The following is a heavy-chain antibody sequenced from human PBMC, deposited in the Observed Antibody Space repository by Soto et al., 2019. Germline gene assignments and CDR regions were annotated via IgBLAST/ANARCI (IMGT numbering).Heavy chain of an antibody. CDR3: VCGGNFFIY. CDR2: MDQDGSET. Sequence: EVQLVESGGGLVQPGGSLRLSCAASGFTFSTYWMTWVRQPPGKGLEWVANMDQDGSETYYVDSVRGRFTVSRDNAKNSLDVQMNSLRVEDTAVYYCVCGGNFFIYWGQGTLVTVSP. CDR1: GFTFSTYW. V-gene: IGHV3-7*01. J-gene: IGHJ4*02. D-gene: IGHD3-16*01.